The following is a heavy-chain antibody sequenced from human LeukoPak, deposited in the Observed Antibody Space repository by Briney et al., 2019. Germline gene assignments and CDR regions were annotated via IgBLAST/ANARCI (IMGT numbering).Heavy chain of an antibody. V-gene: IGHV4-34*01. Sequence: PSETLSLTCAVYGGSISGYYWSWIRQPPGKGLEWIGEINHSGSTNYNPSLKSRVTISVDTSKNQFSLKLSSVTAADTAVYYCAREWSHYYYYMDVWGKGTTVTVSS. D-gene: IGHD2-8*01. CDR2: INHSGST. CDR1: GGSISGYY. CDR3: AREWSHYYYYMDV. J-gene: IGHJ6*03.